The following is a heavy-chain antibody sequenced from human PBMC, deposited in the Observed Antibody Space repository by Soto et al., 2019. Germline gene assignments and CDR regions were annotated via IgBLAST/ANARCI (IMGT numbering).Heavy chain of an antibody. V-gene: IGHV4-31*03. D-gene: IGHD1-1*01. CDR2: IYYSGST. Sequence: SETLSLTCTVSGGSISSGGYYWSWIRQHPGKGLEWIGYIYYSGSTYYNRSLKSRVTISVDTSKNQFSLKLRSVSAADTAVYYCARDRNQYGMDVWGQGTTVTVPS. CDR3: ARDRNQYGMDV. CDR1: GGSISSGGYY. J-gene: IGHJ6*02.